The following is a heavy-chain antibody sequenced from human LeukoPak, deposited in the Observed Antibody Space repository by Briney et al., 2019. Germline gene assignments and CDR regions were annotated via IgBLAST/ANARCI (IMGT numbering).Heavy chain of an antibody. J-gene: IGHJ4*02. CDR3: ARDTLGEGEDANYAVYYFDY. D-gene: IGHD4/OR15-4a*01. CDR1: GFTFSSYS. V-gene: IGHV3-48*01. CDR2: ISSSSSTI. Sequence: GGSLRLSCAASGFTFSSYSMNWVRQAPGKGLEWVSYISSSSSTIYYADSVKGRFTISRDNAKNSLYLQMNSLRAEDTAVYYCARDTLGEGEDANYAVYYFDYWGQRTVVTVSS.